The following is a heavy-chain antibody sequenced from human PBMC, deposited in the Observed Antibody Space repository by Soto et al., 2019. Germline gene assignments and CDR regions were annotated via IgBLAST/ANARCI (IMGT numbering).Heavy chain of an antibody. D-gene: IGHD3-10*01. Sequence: QVQLQESGPGLVKPSETLSLTCTVSGVSVRSGSSYWSWIRQPPGKGLEWIGFIYYSGSTNYNPSLQRSVTISIATSKNHVTRKGSSATAADTSVYDCARVPYGSASLLFDYWGQGTLVTVCS. V-gene: IGHV4-61*01. CDR1: GVSVRSGSSY. J-gene: IGHJ4*02. CDR3: ARVPYGSASLLFDY. CDR2: IYYSGST.